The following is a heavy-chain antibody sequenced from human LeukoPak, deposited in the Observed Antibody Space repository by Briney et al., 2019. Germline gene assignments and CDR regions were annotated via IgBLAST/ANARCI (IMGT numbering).Heavy chain of an antibody. Sequence: GGSLRLSCAASGFVFITYAMGWVRQAPGKGLEWVSTISANGDNTYYADSVTGRFTISRDNSKNTLYLQMNSLRAEDTAVYYCARGHVGYDSSGYYHYWGQGTLVTVSS. CDR2: ISANGDNT. CDR1: GFVFITYA. J-gene: IGHJ4*02. V-gene: IGHV3-23*01. CDR3: ARGHVGYDSSGYYHY. D-gene: IGHD3-22*01.